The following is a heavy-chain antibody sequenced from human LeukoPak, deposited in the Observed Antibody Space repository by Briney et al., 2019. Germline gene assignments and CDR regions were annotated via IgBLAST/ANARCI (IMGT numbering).Heavy chain of an antibody. CDR2: ISGSGGST. V-gene: IGHV3-23*01. CDR3: AKGMAGTTPHYFDY. Sequence: GGSLRLSCAASRFNFRIYTMSSVRQAPGKGGEWVSAISGSGGSTYYADSVKGRFTISRDNSKNTLYLQMNSLRAEDTAVYYCAKGMAGTTPHYFDYWGQGTLVTVSS. J-gene: IGHJ4*02. CDR1: RFNFRIYT. D-gene: IGHD1-7*01.